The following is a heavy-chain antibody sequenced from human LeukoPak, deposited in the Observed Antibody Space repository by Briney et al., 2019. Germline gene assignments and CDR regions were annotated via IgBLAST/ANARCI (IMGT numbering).Heavy chain of an antibody. Sequence: GGSLRLSCAASGFTFSSYEMNWVRQAPGKGLEWVSYISGSGSSIHYADSVKGRFTISRDNAMNSLYLQMNSLRAEDTAIYYCARKYDSSGYPIDFWGHGTRVTVSS. CDR2: ISGSGSSI. CDR1: GFTFSSYE. D-gene: IGHD3-22*01. J-gene: IGHJ4*01. CDR3: ARKYDSSGYPIDF. V-gene: IGHV3-48*03.